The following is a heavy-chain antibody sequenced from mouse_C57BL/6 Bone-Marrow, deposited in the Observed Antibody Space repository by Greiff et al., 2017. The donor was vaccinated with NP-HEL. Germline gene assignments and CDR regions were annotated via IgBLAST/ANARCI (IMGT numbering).Heavy chain of an antibody. D-gene: IGHD1-1*01. V-gene: IGHV8-8*01. CDR1: GFSLSTFGMG. CDR3: ARRVTTVLDY. Sequence: QVTLKESGPGILQPSQTLSLTCSFSGFSLSTFGMGVGWIRQPSGKGLEWLAHIWWGDDKYYNPALKSGLTTAKDTSKNLVFLKIASVDTADTATYYCARRVTTVLDYWGQGTTLTVSS. J-gene: IGHJ2*01. CDR2: IWWGDDK.